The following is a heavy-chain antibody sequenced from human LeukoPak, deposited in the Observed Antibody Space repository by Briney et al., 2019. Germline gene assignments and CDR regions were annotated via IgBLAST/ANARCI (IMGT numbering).Heavy chain of an antibody. Sequence: SETLSLTCAVYGGSFSDYYWSWIRQPPGKGLEWIGEINHSGSTIYNPSLKSRVSISVDTSKNHFSLRLSSVTAADTAVYYCARATSGSYFYYFYYMDVWGKGTTVTVSS. V-gene: IGHV4-34*01. J-gene: IGHJ6*03. CDR3: ARATSGSYFYYFYYMDV. CDR2: INHSGST. CDR1: GGSFSDYY. D-gene: IGHD1-26*01.